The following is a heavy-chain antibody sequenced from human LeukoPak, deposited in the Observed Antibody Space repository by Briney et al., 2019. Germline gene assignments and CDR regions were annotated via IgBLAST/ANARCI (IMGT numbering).Heavy chain of an antibody. CDR2: MHYSGSS. CDR3: ARRVTSNCFDP. CDR1: GDSISSYY. J-gene: IGHJ5*02. Sequence: KSSETLSLTCTVSGDSISSYYWGWIRQPPGKGLEWIGYMHYSGSSNYNPSLKSRVTTSVDTSQNQFSLKLRSVTAADAAVYYCARRVTSNCFDPWGQGTLVTVTS. D-gene: IGHD2-21*02. V-gene: IGHV4-59*08.